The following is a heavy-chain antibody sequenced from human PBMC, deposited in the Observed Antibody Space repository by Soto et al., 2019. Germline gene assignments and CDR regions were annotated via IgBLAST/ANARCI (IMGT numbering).Heavy chain of an antibody. CDR2: INAYNGNT. J-gene: IGHJ3*02. Sequence: QVQLVQSGTEVKKPGASVKVSCKASGYTFTSYGISWVRQAPGQGLEWMGWINAYNGNTNYAQKLQGRVTMTTDPATSTAYMELRSLRADDTAVYYCAINMVRGVEAFDIWGQGTMVTVSS. D-gene: IGHD3-10*01. CDR3: AINMVRGVEAFDI. CDR1: GYTFTSYG. V-gene: IGHV1-18*01.